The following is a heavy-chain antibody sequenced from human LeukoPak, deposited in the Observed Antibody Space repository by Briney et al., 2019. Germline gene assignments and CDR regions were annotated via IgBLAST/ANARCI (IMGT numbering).Heavy chain of an antibody. CDR2: IIPIFGTA. CDR1: GGTFSSYA. J-gene: IGHJ4*02. V-gene: IGHV1-69*13. CDR3: ARVRRCSSTSCYLHY. Sequence: GASVKVSCKASGGTFSSYAISWVRQAPGQGLEWMGGIIPIFGTANYAQKFQGRVTITADEYTSTAYMELSSLRSEDTAVYYCARVRRCSSTSCYLHYWGQGTLVTVSS. D-gene: IGHD2-2*01.